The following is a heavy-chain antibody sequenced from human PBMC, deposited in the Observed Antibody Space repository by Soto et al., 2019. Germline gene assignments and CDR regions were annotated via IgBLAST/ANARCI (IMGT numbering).Heavy chain of an antibody. Sequence: QVQLVQSGAEVKKPGSSVRVACRASGDIFNRYTITWVRQVPGQGLQWMGRIIPVLGAPNYAQRFRGRVTISADKSTSSVYMDLSSLTSEGTAVYYCARAEGGGGSGHASWGQGTLVTVSS. CDR3: ARAEGGGGSGHAS. J-gene: IGHJ5*02. CDR2: IIPVLGAP. CDR1: GDIFNRYT. D-gene: IGHD2-15*01. V-gene: IGHV1-69*08.